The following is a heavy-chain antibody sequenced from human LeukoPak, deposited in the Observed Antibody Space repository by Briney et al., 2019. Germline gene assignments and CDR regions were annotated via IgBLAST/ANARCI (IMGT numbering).Heavy chain of an antibody. CDR3: ARGRLLMWFDP. D-gene: IGHD3-16*01. CDR1: GGSISSYY. V-gene: IGHV4-4*07. Sequence: PSETLSLTCTVSGGSISSYYWSWIRQPAGKGLEWIGRIYTSGSTTYNSSLKSRVTMSVDTSKNQFSLKLRSVTAADTAVYYCARGRLLMWFDPWGQGTLVTVSS. CDR2: IYTSGST. J-gene: IGHJ5*02.